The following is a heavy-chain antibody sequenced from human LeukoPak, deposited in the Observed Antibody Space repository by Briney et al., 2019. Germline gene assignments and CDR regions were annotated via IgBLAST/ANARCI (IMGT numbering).Heavy chain of an antibody. CDR2: IYSGGST. D-gene: IGHD1-26*01. V-gene: IGHV3-66*01. J-gene: IGHJ3*02. CDR1: GFTFSNHA. Sequence: PGGSLRLSCAASGFTFSNHALCWVRQAPGKGLEWVSVIYSGGSTYYADSVKGRFTISRDNSKNTLYLQMNSLRAEDTAVYYCARVLGAPGAFDIWGQGIMVTVSS. CDR3: ARVLGAPGAFDI.